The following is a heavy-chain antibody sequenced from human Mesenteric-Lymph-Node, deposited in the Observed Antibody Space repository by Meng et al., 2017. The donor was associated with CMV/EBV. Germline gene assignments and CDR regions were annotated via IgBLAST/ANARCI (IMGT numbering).Heavy chain of an antibody. CDR1: GFTFSNSD. D-gene: IGHD1-1*01. CDR3: ARGRRDERSWFDP. J-gene: IGHJ5*02. Sequence: GESLKISCAASGFTFSNSDMNWVRQAPGKGLEWVSGVSWNGSRTHYADSVKGRFIISRDNAKNSLYLQMNSLRAEDTAVYYCARGRRDERSWFDPWGQGTLVTVSS. V-gene: IGHV3-19*01. CDR2: VSWNGSRT.